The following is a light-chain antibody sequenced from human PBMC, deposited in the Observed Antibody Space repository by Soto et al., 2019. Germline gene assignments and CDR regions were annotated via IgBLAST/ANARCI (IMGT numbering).Light chain of an antibody. CDR1: QTISSW. Sequence: DIQMTQSPSTLSGSVGDRVTITCRASQTISSWLAWYQQKPGKAPKLLIYKASTLKSGVPSRFSGSGSGTEFTLTISSLRPDDFATYHCQHYNSYSEAFGKGTKVELK. V-gene: IGKV1-5*03. CDR3: QHYNSYSEA. J-gene: IGKJ1*01. CDR2: KAS.